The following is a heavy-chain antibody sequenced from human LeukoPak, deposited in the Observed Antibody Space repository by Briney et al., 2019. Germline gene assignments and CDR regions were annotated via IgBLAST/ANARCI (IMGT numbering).Heavy chain of an antibody. V-gene: IGHV4-59*01. D-gene: IGHD3-22*01. CDR1: GGSISSYY. CDR2: IYYSGST. CDR3: ARDQSPYYYDSSGSCYYGMDV. J-gene: IGHJ6*02. Sequence: PSETLSLTCTVSGGSISSYYWSWIRQPPGKGLEWIGYIYYSGSTNYNPSRKSRVTISVDTSKNQFSLKLSSVTAADTAVYYCARDQSPYYYDSSGSCYYGMDVWGQGTTVTVSS.